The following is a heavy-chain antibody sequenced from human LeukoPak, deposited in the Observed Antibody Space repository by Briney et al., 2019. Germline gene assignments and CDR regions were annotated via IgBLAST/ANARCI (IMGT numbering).Heavy chain of an antibody. J-gene: IGHJ3*02. D-gene: IGHD3-10*01. CDR3: AKEGDYYGSGSYRDAFDM. V-gene: IGHV3-30*02. Sequence: GGSLRLSCAASGFTFSTYGMHWVRQAPGKGLEWVSFIRYVGINKYYADSVKGRFTISRDNSKNTLYLQMNSLRPEDTALYYCAKEGDYYGSGSYRDAFDMWGQGTMVTVSS. CDR1: GFTFSTYG. CDR2: IRYVGINK.